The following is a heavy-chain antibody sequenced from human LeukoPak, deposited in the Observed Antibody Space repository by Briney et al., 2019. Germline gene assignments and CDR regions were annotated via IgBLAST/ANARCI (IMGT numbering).Heavy chain of an antibody. J-gene: IGHJ4*02. CDR2: IYYSGST. CDR3: ARVRKGYFDWLLFDY. Sequence: SETLSLTCTVSGGSISSYYWSWVRQPPGKGLEWIGYIYYSGSTNYNPSLTSRGTISVDTSKNQFSLKLSSVTAADTAVYYCARVRKGYFDWLLFDYWGQGTLVTVSS. V-gene: IGHV4-59*01. CDR1: GGSISSYY. D-gene: IGHD3-9*01.